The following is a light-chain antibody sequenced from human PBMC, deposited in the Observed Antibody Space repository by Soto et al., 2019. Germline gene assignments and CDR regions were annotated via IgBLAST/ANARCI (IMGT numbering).Light chain of an antibody. Sequence: DIQMTQSPSTLSATAGDRVTITCRASQSISSWLAWYQLKPGKAPKLLIYDASNLDSGVPSRFSGSGSGTEFTLTISSLRPEDFATYYCQQYNNMWTFGQGTKVDI. J-gene: IGKJ1*01. CDR1: QSISSW. CDR2: DAS. CDR3: QQYNNMWT. V-gene: IGKV1-5*01.